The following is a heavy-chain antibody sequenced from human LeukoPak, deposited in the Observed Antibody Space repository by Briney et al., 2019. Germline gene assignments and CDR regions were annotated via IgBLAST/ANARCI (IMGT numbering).Heavy chain of an antibody. CDR1: GYSFTSYW. Sequence: GESLKISCKGSGYSFTSYWISWVRQMPGKGLEWMGIIYPGDSDTRYSPSFQGQVTISADKSISTAYLQWSSLKASDTAMYYCARHAARLWFGELLQYNWFDPWGQGTLVTVSS. D-gene: IGHD3-10*01. J-gene: IGHJ5*02. CDR3: ARHAARLWFGELLQYNWFDP. CDR2: IYPGDSDT. V-gene: IGHV5-51*01.